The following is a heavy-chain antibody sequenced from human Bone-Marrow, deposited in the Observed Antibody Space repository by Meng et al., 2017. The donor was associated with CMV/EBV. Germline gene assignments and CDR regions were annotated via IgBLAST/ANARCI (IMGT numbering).Heavy chain of an antibody. J-gene: IGHJ4*02. CDR3: TRPRCSSTSCGDY. D-gene: IGHD2-2*01. CDR2: IRSKANSYAT. V-gene: IGHV3-73*01. CDR1: GFTFSGFA. Sequence: GFTFSGFAMQWGRQAAGEGLKWVGRIRSKANSYATAYAASVKGRFTISRDDSKDTAYLQMNSLKTEDTAVYYCTRPRCSSTSCGDYWGQGTLVTVSS.